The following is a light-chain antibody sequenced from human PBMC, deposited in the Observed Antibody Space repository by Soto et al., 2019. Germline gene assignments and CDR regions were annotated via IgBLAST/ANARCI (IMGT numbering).Light chain of an antibody. CDR3: QQANSLSP. J-gene: IGKJ4*01. Sequence: DIQMTQSPSSVSASVGDRVTITCRASQGISSWLAWYQQKTGKAPTLLIYAAYILQIGVPSRFSGSGSGTDFNLTISSLQPEDVANYCSQQANSLSPFGGGTKVAIK. V-gene: IGKV1-12*01. CDR1: QGISSW. CDR2: AAY.